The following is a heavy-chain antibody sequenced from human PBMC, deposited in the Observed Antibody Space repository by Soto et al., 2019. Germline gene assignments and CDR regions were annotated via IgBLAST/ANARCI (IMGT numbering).Heavy chain of an antibody. J-gene: IGHJ4*02. CDR3: ARQTPNGGFDY. V-gene: IGHV4-59*08. CDR2: IYYSGST. D-gene: IGHD4-17*01. CDR1: GGSISSYY. Sequence: SETLSLTCTVSGGSISSYYWSWIRQPPGKGLEWIGYIYYSGSTNYNPSLKSRVTISVDTSKNQFSLKLSSVTAADTAVYYCARQTPNGGFDYWGQGTLVTVSS.